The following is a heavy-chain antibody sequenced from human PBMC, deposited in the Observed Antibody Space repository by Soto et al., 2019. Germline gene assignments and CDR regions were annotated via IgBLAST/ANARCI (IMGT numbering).Heavy chain of an antibody. J-gene: IGHJ4*02. V-gene: IGHV3-23*01. CDR1: GFTFSYYA. CDR2: TSGNGGST. Sequence: GGSLRLSCAASGFTFSYYAMTWVRQSPGKGLEWVSHTSGNGGSTYYADSVKGRFTISRDNSRDTMHLQMNSLRAEDTALYYCTRTLFIAARGVEPFDYWGQGALVTVSS. D-gene: IGHD6-6*01. CDR3: TRTLFIAARGVEPFDY.